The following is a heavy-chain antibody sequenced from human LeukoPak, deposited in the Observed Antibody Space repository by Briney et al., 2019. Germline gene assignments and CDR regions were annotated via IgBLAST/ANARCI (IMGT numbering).Heavy chain of an antibody. J-gene: IGHJ5*02. CDR1: GYTFIRYA. D-gene: IGHD6-13*01. CDR3: ARDHHYSSSWYNWFDP. V-gene: IGHV1-69*13. Sequence: SVKVSCKASGYTFIRYAISWVRQAPGQGLEWMGGLIPIFGTANYAQKFQGRVTITADESTSTAYMELSSLRSEDTAVYYCARDHHYSSSWYNWFDPWGQGTLVTVSS. CDR2: LIPIFGTA.